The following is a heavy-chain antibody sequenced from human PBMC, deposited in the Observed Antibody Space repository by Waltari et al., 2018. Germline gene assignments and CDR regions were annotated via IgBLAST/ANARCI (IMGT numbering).Heavy chain of an antibody. CDR1: GGSFRGYY. V-gene: IGHV4-34*01. Sequence: QVQLQQWGAGLLKPSETLSLTCAVYGGSFRGYYWSWIRQPPGKGLEWIGEINHSGSTNYTPSLKSRVTISVDTSKNQFSLKLSSVTAADTAVYYCARSVDTAMSQLDYWGQGTLVTVSS. J-gene: IGHJ4*02. CDR2: INHSGST. D-gene: IGHD5-18*01. CDR3: ARSVDTAMSQLDY.